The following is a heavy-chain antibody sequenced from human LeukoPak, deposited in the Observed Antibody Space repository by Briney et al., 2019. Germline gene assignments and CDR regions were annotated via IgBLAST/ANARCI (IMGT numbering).Heavy chain of an antibody. CDR1: GYTFTSYG. J-gene: IGHJ5*02. D-gene: IGHD3-3*01. Sequence: ASVKVSCKASGYTFTSYGISWVRQAPGQGLEWMGWISAYNGNTNYAQKLQGRVTMTTDTSTSTAYMELRSLRSDDTAVYYCARGFTIFGVVIRFDPWDQGTLVTVSS. CDR2: ISAYNGNT. CDR3: ARGFTIFGVVIRFDP. V-gene: IGHV1-18*01.